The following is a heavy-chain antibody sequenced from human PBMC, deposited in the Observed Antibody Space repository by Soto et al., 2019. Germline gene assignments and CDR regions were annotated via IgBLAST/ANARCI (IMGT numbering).Heavy chain of an antibody. Sequence: EVQLVESGGGLVQPGGSLRLSCAASGFTFSSYEMNWVRQAPGKGLEWVSYISSGGTNMYYADSVKGRFTISRDNAKSSLYLQMNALRAEDTAVYYCARDEWELLSLGIDPWGQGTLVTVSS. D-gene: IGHD1-26*01. CDR3: ARDEWELLSLGIDP. J-gene: IGHJ5*02. CDR2: ISSGGTNM. V-gene: IGHV3-48*03. CDR1: GFTFSSYE.